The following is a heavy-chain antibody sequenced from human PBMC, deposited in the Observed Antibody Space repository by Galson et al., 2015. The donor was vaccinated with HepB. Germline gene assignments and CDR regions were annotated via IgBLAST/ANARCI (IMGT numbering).Heavy chain of an antibody. J-gene: IGHJ4*02. Sequence: SLRSSCATSGFTFNVYAMSWVRQAPGKGLAWVSSIGDSNARTYYADSVKGRFTISRDNSKNTLFLQMDSVRAEDTAIYYFERRWDTLVVKQWGKGARVTVSS. CDR1: GFTFNVYA. D-gene: IGHD2-2*01. CDR2: IGDSNART. V-gene: IGHV3-23*01. CDR3: ERRWDTLVVKQ.